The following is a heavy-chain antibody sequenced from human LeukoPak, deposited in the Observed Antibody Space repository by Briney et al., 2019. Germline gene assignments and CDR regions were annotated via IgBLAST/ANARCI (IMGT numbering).Heavy chain of an antibody. J-gene: IGHJ4*02. CDR3: ASDFGY. V-gene: IGHV3-53*01. Sequence: GGSLRLSCAASGFSVSSNFMSCVRQAPGKGLEWVSFIYSGGSTYYADSVKGRFTISRDSSKNTLYLQMNSLRAEDTAVYYCASDFGYWGQGTLVTVSS. CDR2: IYSGGST. CDR1: GFSVSSNF.